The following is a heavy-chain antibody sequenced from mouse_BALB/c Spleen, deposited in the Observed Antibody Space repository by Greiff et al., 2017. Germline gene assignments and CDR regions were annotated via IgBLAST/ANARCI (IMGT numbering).Heavy chain of an antibody. CDR1: GYSITSGYY. D-gene: IGHD1-2*01. J-gene: IGHJ3*01. CDR2: ISYDGSN. V-gene: IGHV3-6*02. CDR3: PRVATARGFAY. Sequence: EVKVEESGPGLVKPSQSLSLTCSVTGYSITSGYYWNWIRQFPGNKLEWMGYISYDGSNNYNPSLKNRISITRDTSKNQFFLKLNSVTTEDTATYYCPRVATARGFAYWGQGTLVTVSA.